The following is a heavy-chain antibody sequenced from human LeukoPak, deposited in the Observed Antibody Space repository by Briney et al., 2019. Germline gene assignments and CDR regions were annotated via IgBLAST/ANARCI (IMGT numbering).Heavy chain of an antibody. CDR1: GGSINNYF. D-gene: IGHD3-10*01. CDR3: ARDSGTTGEVKFDP. V-gene: IGHV4-59*01. Sequence: SETLSLTCTVSGGSINNYFWSWIRQPPGKGLECIAYIYYSDSTNYKPSLKSRVTVSVDTSKNQFSLKLSSVTAADTAVYYCARDSGTTGEVKFDPWGQGTLVTVSS. J-gene: IGHJ5*02. CDR2: IYYSDST.